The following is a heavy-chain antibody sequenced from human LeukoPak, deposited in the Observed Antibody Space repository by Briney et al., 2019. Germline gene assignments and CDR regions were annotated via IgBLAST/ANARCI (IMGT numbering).Heavy chain of an antibody. V-gene: IGHV1-8*01. D-gene: IGHD1-1*01. J-gene: IGHJ6*03. CDR1: GYTFTSYD. Sequence: ASVKVSCKASGYTFTSYDINWVRQATGQGLEWMGWMNPNSGNTGYAQKFQGRVTMTRNTSISTAYMELSSLRSEDTAVYYCARGPQRRSSYYMDVWGKGTTVTVSS. CDR3: ARGPQRRSSYYMDV. CDR2: MNPNSGNT.